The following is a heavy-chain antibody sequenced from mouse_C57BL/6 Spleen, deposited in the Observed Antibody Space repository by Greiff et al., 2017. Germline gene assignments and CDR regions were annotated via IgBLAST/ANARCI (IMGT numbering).Heavy chain of an antibody. D-gene: IGHD2-5*01. J-gene: IGHJ4*01. CDR1: GYTFTEYT. CDR3: ARHEVYYSNHAGAMDY. CDR2: FYPGSGSI. Sequence: QVQLQQSGAELVKPGASVKLSCKASGYTFTEYTIHWVKQRSGQGLEWIGWFYPGSGSIKYNEKFKDKATLTADKSSSTVYMEISRLTSEDVAVYFCARHEVYYSNHAGAMDYWGQGTSVTVSS. V-gene: IGHV1-62-2*01.